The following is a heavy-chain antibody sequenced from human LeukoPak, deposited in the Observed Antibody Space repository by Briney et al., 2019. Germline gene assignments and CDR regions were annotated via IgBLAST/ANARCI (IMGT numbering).Heavy chain of an antibody. D-gene: IGHD6-13*01. J-gene: IGHJ4*02. CDR2: IIPILGTA. CDR1: GGTFSSYA. Sequence: GSSVKVSCKASGGTFSSYAISWVRQAPGQGLEWMGGIIPILGTANYAQKFQGRVTITADESTSTAYMELSSLRSEDTAVYYCARGLDSSSWYPTFDYWGQGTLVTVSS. CDR3: ARGLDSSSWYPTFDY. V-gene: IGHV1-69*01.